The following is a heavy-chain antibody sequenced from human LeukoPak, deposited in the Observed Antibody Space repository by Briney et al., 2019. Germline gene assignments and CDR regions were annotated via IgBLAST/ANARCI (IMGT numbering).Heavy chain of an antibody. Sequence: GGSLRLSCATSGFIFSHHGMNWVRQAPGKGLEWVSGIRADAVTTYHADSVKGRFIISRDNSKNTVYLQMNSLSAEDAAVYYCVKDDGWVQYANWGQGTLVTVSS. J-gene: IGHJ4*02. D-gene: IGHD5-24*01. CDR3: VKDDGWVQYAN. V-gene: IGHV3-23*01. CDR2: IRADAVTT. CDR1: GFIFSHHG.